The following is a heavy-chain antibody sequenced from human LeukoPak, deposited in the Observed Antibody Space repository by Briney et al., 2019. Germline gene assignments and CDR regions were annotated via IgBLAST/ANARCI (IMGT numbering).Heavy chain of an antibody. CDR1: GFTFSSYA. J-gene: IGHJ4*02. Sequence: GGSLRLSCAASGFTFSSYAMSWVRQAPGKGLEWVSAISGSGGSTYYADSVKGRFTISRDNSKNTLYLQMNSLRAEDTAVYYCAKGDYDILTGYQGYFDYWGQGTLVTVSS. CDR3: AKGDYDILTGYQGYFDY. CDR2: ISGSGGST. D-gene: IGHD3-9*01. V-gene: IGHV3-23*01.